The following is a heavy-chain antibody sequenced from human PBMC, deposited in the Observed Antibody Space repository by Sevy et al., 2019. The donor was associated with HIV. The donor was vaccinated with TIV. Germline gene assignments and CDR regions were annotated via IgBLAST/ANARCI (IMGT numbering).Heavy chain of an antibody. CDR2: ISGSGGNT. J-gene: IGHJ4*02. CDR3: AKAPTQRHLFDY. CDR1: GFTFSSYG. V-gene: IGHV3-23*01. Sequence: GGSLRLSCAASGFTFSSYGMSWVRQAPGKGLEGVSAISGSGGNTYYADSVKGRFTISRDNSRNTLYLQMNSLRAEDTAVYYCAKAPTQRHLFDYWGQGTLVTVSS.